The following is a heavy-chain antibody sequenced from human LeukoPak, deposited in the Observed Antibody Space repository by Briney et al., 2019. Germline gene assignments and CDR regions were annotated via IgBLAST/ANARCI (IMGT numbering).Heavy chain of an antibody. CDR2: IYYTGTT. J-gene: IGHJ6*03. CDR3: ARARGYSYGSYMDV. Sequence: SETLSLTCNISDGSISSYYWSWIRQPPGKGLEWIGYIYYTGTTNYNPSLKSRVTVSIDTSKNQFSLRLTSVTAADTAVYYCARARGYSYGSYMDVWGKGTTVTVSS. D-gene: IGHD5-18*01. CDR1: DGSISSYY. V-gene: IGHV4-59*01.